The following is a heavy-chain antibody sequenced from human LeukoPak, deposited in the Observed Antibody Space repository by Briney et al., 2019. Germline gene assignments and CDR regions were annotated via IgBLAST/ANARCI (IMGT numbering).Heavy chain of an antibody. CDR1: GYTFAAYY. V-gene: IGHV1-2*02. Sequence: ASVKVSCKASGYTFAAYYIHWLRQAPGQGLEWMGWINPNSGGTNYAQKFQDRVTMTGDTSISTVYMELSRLRSDDTAVYYCARDKDGYNYVPYYWGQGTLVTVSS. J-gene: IGHJ4*02. CDR3: ARDKDGYNYVPYY. CDR2: INPNSGGT. D-gene: IGHD5-24*01.